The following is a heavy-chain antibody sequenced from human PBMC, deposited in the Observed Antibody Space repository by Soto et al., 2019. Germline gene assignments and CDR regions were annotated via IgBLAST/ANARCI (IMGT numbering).Heavy chain of an antibody. D-gene: IGHD6-13*01. J-gene: IGHJ4*02. CDR3: ARGRSGAAGTLDY. V-gene: IGHV4-31*03. Sequence: VQLQESGPGLVTPSQTLSLTCTVSGGSIHSGGYYWTWIRQYPGQGLEWIGYIYTIENTYYNPSLESRVTLSEDRSKNQFSLRLTSVTAADTAVYYCARGRSGAAGTLDYWGQGALVTVSS. CDR2: IYTIENT. CDR1: GGSIHSGGYY.